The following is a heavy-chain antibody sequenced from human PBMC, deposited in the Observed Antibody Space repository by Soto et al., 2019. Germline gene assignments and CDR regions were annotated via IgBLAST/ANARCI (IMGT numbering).Heavy chain of an antibody. D-gene: IGHD2-15*01. V-gene: IGHV4-39*01. J-gene: IGHJ5*02. CDR3: ATQGSIVVVLTAPISRFDP. CDR1: GGSISSSSYY. CDR2: ISYSGST. Sequence: SETLSLTCTVSGGSISSSSYYWGWIRQPPGKGLEWIGSISYSGSTHYNPSLKSRVTISVDTSKNQFSLKLSSVTAADTAVYYCATQGSIVVVLTAPISRFDPWGQGTLVTVSS.